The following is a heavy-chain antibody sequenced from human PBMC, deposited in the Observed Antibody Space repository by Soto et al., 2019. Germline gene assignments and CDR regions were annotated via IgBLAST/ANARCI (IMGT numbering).Heavy chain of an antibody. CDR1: GFTFSSYW. V-gene: IGHV3-7*01. J-gene: IGHJ4*02. Sequence: GGSLRLSCAASGFTFSSYWMSWVRQAPGKGLEWVANIKQDGSEKYYVDSVKGRFTISRDNAKNSLYLQMNSLRAEDTSVYYCARDSGYGNTYYFHYWGQGTLVTVSS. CDR2: IKQDGSEK. CDR3: ARDSGYGNTYYFHY. D-gene: IGHD5-12*01.